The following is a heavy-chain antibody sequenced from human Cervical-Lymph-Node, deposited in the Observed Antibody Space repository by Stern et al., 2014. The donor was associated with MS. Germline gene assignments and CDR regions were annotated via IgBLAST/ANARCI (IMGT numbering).Heavy chain of an antibody. CDR1: GYTLTELS. Sequence: QVQLVQSGAEVKKPGASVKVSCKVCGYTLTELSMHWVRQAPGKGLEWMGGFDPEDGETIYAQKFQGRVTMTEDTSTDTAYMELSSLRSEDTAVYYCAPRPYYYDSSDQGGAFDIWGQGTMVTVSS. J-gene: IGHJ3*02. D-gene: IGHD3-22*01. CDR3: APRPYYYDSSDQGGAFDI. V-gene: IGHV1-24*01. CDR2: FDPEDGET.